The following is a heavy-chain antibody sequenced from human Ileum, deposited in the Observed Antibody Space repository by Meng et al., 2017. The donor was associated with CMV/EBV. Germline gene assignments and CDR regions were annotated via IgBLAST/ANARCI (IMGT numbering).Heavy chain of an antibody. CDR3: ATELGIERDS. D-gene: IGHD7-27*01. V-gene: IGHV3-66*01. J-gene: IGHJ4*02. Sequence: VQVVESGGGFVPPGGSLRLSCAASGFTVSSNYMTWVRQAPGRGLEWISVFYDDGSTYSADSVKDRFTISRDISKNTLYLQMKNLRAEDTAIYYCATELGIERDSWGQGTLVTVSS. CDR1: GFTVSSNY. CDR2: FYDDGST.